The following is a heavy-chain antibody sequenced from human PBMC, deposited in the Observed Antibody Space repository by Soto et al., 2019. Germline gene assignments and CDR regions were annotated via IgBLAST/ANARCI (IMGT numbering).Heavy chain of an antibody. J-gene: IGHJ4*02. CDR3: ARRVAVTYFFDT. D-gene: IGHD2-21*01. CDR1: GGSVSGYS. CDR2: VSDRGGT. Sequence: QVYLQQWGAGPLNPSETLSLTCAVYGGSVSGYSWTWLRQPPGKGLEWIGEVSDRGGTNYSPSLKSRFTISMDTSKKQFSLRLTSVTAADTALYYCARRVAVTYFFDTWGQGALVPVSS. V-gene: IGHV4-34*01.